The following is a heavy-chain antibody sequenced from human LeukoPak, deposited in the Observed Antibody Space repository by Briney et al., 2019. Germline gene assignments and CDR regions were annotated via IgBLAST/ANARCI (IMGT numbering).Heavy chain of an antibody. D-gene: IGHD5-18*01. CDR1: GGSISSSSYY. CDR2: IYYSGST. CDR3: ARPQSYGPWDFDY. V-gene: IGHV4-39*07. J-gene: IGHJ4*02. Sequence: PSETLSLTCTVSGGSISSSSYYWGWIRQPPGKGLEWIGSIYYSGSTYYNPSLKSRVTISVDTSKNQFSLKLSSVTAADTAVYYCARPQSYGPWDFDYWGQGTLVTVSS.